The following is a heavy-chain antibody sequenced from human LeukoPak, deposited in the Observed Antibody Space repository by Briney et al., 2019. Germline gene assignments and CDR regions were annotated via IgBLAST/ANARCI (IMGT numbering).Heavy chain of an antibody. J-gene: IGHJ4*02. V-gene: IGHV3-11*04. CDR2: ISGSGTTI. Sequence: GGSLRLSCAASGFTFSDCHMSWIRQAPGKGLEWISYISGSGTTIYYADSVKGRFTISRDNAKNSLYLQMNSLRAEDTAVYYCARDRGSSWYRGSLWGQGTLVTVSS. D-gene: IGHD6-13*01. CDR1: GFTFSDCH. CDR3: ARDRGSSWYRGSL.